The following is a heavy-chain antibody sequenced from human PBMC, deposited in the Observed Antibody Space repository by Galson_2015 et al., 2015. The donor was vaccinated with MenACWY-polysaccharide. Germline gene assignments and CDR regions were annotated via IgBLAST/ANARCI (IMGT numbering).Heavy chain of an antibody. CDR1: GGSMSPYH. Sequence: SEPLSLTCTVSGGSMSPYHWTWIRQSPGKGLEWLGWNHYSGGTKYSPSLKSRVTIPVDTSENQFSLKLSSVTAADTAVYYCARIGGMNKGNYYNYGWFDPWGQGTLVTVSS. V-gene: IGHV4-59*01. D-gene: IGHD3-22*01. CDR2: NHYSGGT. J-gene: IGHJ5*02. CDR3: ARIGGMNKGNYYNYGWFDP.